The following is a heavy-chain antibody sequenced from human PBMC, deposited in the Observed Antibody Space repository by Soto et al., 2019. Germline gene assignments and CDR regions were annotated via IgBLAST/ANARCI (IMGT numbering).Heavy chain of an antibody. V-gene: IGHV1-18*01. J-gene: IGHJ6*02. D-gene: IGHD5-18*01. CDR1: GYTFYSHS. Sequence: QAQLVQSGAEVKKPGASVKVSCKASGYTFYSHSISWVRQAPGQGLEWMGRINGDYGNTQYAQKFRGRVTMTTDTSTTKGYMELTNLRFDDTALDYCARCIQGDYYYGMEVWGQGATVIVSS. CDR3: ARCIQGDYYYGMEV. CDR2: INGDYGNT.